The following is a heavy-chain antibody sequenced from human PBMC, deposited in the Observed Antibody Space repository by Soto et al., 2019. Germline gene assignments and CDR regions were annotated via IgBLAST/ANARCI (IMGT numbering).Heavy chain of an antibody. J-gene: IGHJ4*02. CDR3: ARRITIFGGLDY. Sequence: SETLSLTCTVSGGSISSYYWSWIRQPPGKGLEWIGYIYYSGSTNYNPSLKSRVTISVDTSKNQFSLKLSSVTAADTAVYYCARRITIFGGLDYWGQGTLVTVSS. CDR2: IYYSGST. V-gene: IGHV4-59*08. D-gene: IGHD3-3*01. CDR1: GGSISSYY.